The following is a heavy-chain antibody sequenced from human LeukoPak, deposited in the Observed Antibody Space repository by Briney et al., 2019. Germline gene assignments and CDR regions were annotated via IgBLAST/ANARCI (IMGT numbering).Heavy chain of an antibody. J-gene: IGHJ3*02. Sequence: ASVKVSCKASGYTLTGYYMNWVRQAPGQGLEWMGWINPNSGGTNYAQRFQDRVTMTRDTSISTAYMELSRLRSDDTVVYFCARVQTGADPYDVFDIWGQGTMVTVSS. CDR3: ARVQTGADPYDVFDI. CDR1: GYTLTGYY. CDR2: INPNSGGT. D-gene: IGHD7-27*01. V-gene: IGHV1-2*02.